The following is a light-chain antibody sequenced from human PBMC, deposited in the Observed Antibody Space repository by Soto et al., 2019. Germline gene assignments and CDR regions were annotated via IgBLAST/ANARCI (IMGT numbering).Light chain of an antibody. J-gene: IGKJ1*01. CDR3: HQYADSRRT. V-gene: IGKV3-20*01. CDR1: QSFSSSY. Sequence: EIVLTQSPGTLSLSPGERATLSCRASQSFSSSYLAWYQQKRGQAPRLLIYGASSRATGIPDRFIGSGSGTDFTLTISSLETEDFAVYYCHQYADSRRTFGQGTKVEI. CDR2: GAS.